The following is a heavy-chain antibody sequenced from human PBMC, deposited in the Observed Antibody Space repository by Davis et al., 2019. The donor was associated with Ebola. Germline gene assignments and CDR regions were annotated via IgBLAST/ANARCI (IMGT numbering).Heavy chain of an antibody. J-gene: IGHJ4*02. D-gene: IGHD6-6*01. V-gene: IGHV3-21*04. CDR2: ISSSGRDI. Sequence: PGLSLRLSCAASGFSISSYSMNWVRQAPGKGLEWVSSISSSGRDIQYTDSMKGRFAVSRDNAKNSLYLQMNSLRAEDTAVYYCAREDRGSSFGYWGQGTLVTVSS. CDR3: AREDRGSSFGY. CDR1: GFSISSYS.